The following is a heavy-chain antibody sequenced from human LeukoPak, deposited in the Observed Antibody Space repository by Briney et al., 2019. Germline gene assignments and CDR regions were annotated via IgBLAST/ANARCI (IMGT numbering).Heavy chain of an antibody. CDR1: GFTFSRSW. CDR2: IRQDGSEK. D-gene: IGHD1-26*01. Sequence: GGPLRLSCAASGFTFSRSWMSWVRQAPGKGLEWVANIRQDGSEKNHADSVKGRFTISRDNAKNSLFLQMNSLRVEDTALYYCARDWSKGATDYWGQGTLVTVSS. J-gene: IGHJ4*02. CDR3: ARDWSKGATDY. V-gene: IGHV3-7*01.